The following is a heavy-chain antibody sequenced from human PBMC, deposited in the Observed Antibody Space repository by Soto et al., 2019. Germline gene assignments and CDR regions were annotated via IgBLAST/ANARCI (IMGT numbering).Heavy chain of an antibody. J-gene: IGHJ4*02. D-gene: IGHD2-8*01. CDR2: IIPIFGTA. V-gene: IGHV1-69*13. CDR1: GGTFSSYA. Sequence: GPSVKVSCKSSGGTFSSYAISLVRQAPGQGLEWMGGIIPIFGTANYAQKFQGRVTSTADESTSTAYMERSSLRSEDTAVYYCARVLWDCTNGVCYKESVYFDYWRQGSLVSV. CDR3: ARVLWDCTNGVCYKESVYFDY.